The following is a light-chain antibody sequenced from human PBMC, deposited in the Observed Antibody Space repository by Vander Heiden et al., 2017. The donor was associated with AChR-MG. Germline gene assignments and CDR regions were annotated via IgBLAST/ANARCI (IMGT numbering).Light chain of an antibody. CDR3: CSYAGSYTLV. CDR2: DFS. CDR1: SSGVGGYNY. J-gene: IGLJ2*01. V-gene: IGLV2-11*01. Sequence: QSALTQPRPVSGAPGQSVTISCTGTSSGVGGYNYVSWSQQHPGKAPKLIIDDFSERPSGVPDRFSGSKSGNTASLTISGLQAEDEADYYCCSYAGSYTLVFGGGTKLTVL.